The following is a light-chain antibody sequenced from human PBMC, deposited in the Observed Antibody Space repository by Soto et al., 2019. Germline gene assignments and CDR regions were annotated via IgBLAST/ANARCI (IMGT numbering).Light chain of an antibody. CDR1: QRVSSSS. Sequence: EIVLTQSPATLSLSPGERATLSCRSSQRVSSSSLACSQHKPGQSPRLLIFGVSSRATHIPDSFSGRGSGTDFTLTINRLEPEDFAVYFCQQYSISSTFGQGTKVDIK. CDR2: GVS. V-gene: IGKV3-20*01. CDR3: QQYSISST. J-gene: IGKJ1*01.